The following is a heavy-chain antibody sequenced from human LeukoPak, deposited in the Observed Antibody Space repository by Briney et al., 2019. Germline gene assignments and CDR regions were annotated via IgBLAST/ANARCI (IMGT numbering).Heavy chain of an antibody. J-gene: IGHJ3*02. CDR1: GASISSGRYY. D-gene: IGHD2-15*01. Sequence: SETLSLTCNVSGASISSGRYYWSWIRQPAGKGLEWIGYINYSGATNYNPSLKSRVTISEDTSKNQFSLKLNSVTAADTAVYYCAREAHCSGGSCYLGHFDIWGQGTMVTVSS. CDR3: AREAHCSGGSCYLGHFDI. V-gene: IGHV4-61*10. CDR2: INYSGAT.